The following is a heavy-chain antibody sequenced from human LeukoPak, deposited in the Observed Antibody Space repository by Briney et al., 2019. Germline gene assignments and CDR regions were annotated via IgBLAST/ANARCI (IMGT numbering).Heavy chain of an antibody. J-gene: IGHJ4*02. CDR2: ISGGSGGNT. V-gene: IGHV3-23*01. CDR3: AKDTSDWRIQLWSSV. Sequence: GGSLRLSCAASGFTFSSYAMSWVRQAPGKGLEWVSTISGGSGGNTYYADSVKGRFTISRDNSKNTLYLQMNSLRAEDAAVYYCAKDTSDWRIQLWSSVWGQGTLVTVSS. D-gene: IGHD5-18*01. CDR1: GFTFSSYA.